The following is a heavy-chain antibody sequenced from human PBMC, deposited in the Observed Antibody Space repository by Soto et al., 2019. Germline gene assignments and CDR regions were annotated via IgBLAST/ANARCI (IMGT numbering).Heavy chain of an antibody. CDR3: ARDRPRSYPHYYYYYGMDV. CDR2: INAGNGNT. CDR1: GYTFTSYA. D-gene: IGHD1-26*01. J-gene: IGHJ6*02. V-gene: IGHV1-3*01. Sequence: ASVKVSCKASGYTFTSYAMHWVRQAPGQRLEWMGWINAGNGNTKYSQKFQGRVTITRDTSASTAYMELSSLRSEDTAVYYCARDRPRSYPHYYYYYGMDVWGQGTTVTVSS.